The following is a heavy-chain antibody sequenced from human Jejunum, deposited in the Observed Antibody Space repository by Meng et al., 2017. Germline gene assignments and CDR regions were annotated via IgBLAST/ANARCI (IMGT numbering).Heavy chain of an antibody. CDR2: ISSSSSSI. D-gene: IGHD3-10*01. CDR1: GLTLSTYE. CDR3: TRDRGYYGSGSPPYGMDV. J-gene: IGHJ6*02. V-gene: IGHV3-48*03. Sequence: GGSLRLSCAASGLTLSTYEMNWVRQAPGKGLEWVSYISSSSSSIFYADSVKGRFTISRDNAKNSLDLQMNSLRAEDTAIYYCTRDRGYYGSGSPPYGMDVWGQGTTVTVSS.